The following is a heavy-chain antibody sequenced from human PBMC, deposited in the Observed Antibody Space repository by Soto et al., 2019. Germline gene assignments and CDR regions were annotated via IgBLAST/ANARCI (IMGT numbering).Heavy chain of an antibody. CDR3: ARDRRREGFDY. Sequence: PSETLSLTCTVSGGSISSGGYYWSWIRQHPGKGLEWIGYIYYSGSTYYNPSLKSRVTISVDTSKNQFSLKLSSVTAADTAVYYCARDRRREGFDYWGQGTLVTVSS. V-gene: IGHV4-31*03. CDR2: IYYSGST. CDR1: GGSISSGGYY. J-gene: IGHJ4*02.